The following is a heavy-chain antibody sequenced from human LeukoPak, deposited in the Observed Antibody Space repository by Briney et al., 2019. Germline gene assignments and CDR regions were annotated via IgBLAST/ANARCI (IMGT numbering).Heavy chain of an antibody. J-gene: IGHJ3*02. Sequence: ASVKVSCKASGGTFSSYGITWVRQAPGQGLEWMGGIIPMFGTGNSAHKLQGRVTITTDESTRTAYMDLSSLRSEDTAVYYCASVTMVVSRSEAGAFDIWGQGTLVTVSS. CDR2: IIPMFGTG. CDR1: GGTFSSYG. D-gene: IGHD5/OR15-5a*01. CDR3: ASVTMVVSRSEAGAFDI. V-gene: IGHV1-69*05.